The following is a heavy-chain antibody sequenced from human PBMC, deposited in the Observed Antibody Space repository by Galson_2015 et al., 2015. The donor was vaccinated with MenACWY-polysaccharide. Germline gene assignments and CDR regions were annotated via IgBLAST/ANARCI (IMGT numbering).Heavy chain of an antibody. J-gene: IGHJ6*02. Sequence: SLRLSCATSGLTFSNNWIHWVRQAPGKGLVWVSRINSDASSTAYADSVKGRFTISRGNAKNTLYLQMNSLRVEDTAVYYCVGPLGRGGTGAYGMDAWGQGTTVTVSS. D-gene: IGHD3-10*01. CDR2: INSDASST. CDR1: GLTFSNNW. V-gene: IGHV3-74*01. CDR3: VGPLGRGGTGAYGMDA.